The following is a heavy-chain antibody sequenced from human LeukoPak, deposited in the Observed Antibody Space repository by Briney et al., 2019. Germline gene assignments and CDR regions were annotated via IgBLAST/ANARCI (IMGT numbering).Heavy chain of an antibody. CDR1: CFTFTSYG. D-gene: IGHD1-14*01. J-gene: IGHJ6*02. V-gene: IGHV3-23*01. CDR3: ARTHGMDV. CDR2: ISGSGGST. Sequence: GGSLRLSCAASCFTFTSYGMTWVRLAPAKGLEWVSSISGSGGSTKYADSVRGRFTISRDNSNNTLYLQMNSLRAEDTAVYYCARTHGMDVWGQGTTVTVSS.